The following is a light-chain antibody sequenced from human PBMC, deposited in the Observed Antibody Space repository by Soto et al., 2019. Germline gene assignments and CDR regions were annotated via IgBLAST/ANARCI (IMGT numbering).Light chain of an antibody. CDR2: AAS. CDR1: QSISSW. Sequence: DIQMTQSPSSVSASVGDRVTITCRASQSISSWLAWYQQKPGKAPKLLVYAASRLQTGIPSRFSGSGSGTDFTLTISSLQPEDFATYYCQQANSFPYTFGQGTKLEIK. J-gene: IGKJ2*01. V-gene: IGKV1-12*02. CDR3: QQANSFPYT.